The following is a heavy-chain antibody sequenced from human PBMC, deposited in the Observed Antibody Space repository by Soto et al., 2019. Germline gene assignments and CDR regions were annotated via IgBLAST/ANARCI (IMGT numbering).Heavy chain of an antibody. Sequence: QVHLVESGGGVVQPGRSLRLSCTASGFTFSSFGIHWVRQAPGKGLEWVAIIWYDGGRKYYADSVKGRFTISRDDSQNTVHLQMNSLRAEDTAVYHCARNGGYYYVDYWGPGTLVTVSS. D-gene: IGHD5-18*01. J-gene: IGHJ4*02. CDR2: IWYDGGRK. CDR1: GFTFSSFG. V-gene: IGHV3-33*01. CDR3: ARNGGYYYVDY.